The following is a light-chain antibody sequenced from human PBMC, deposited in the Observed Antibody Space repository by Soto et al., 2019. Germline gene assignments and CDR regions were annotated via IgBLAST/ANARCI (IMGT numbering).Light chain of an antibody. CDR3: QQFHNWTPIT. CDR2: GAS. CDR1: QNIGYSY. J-gene: IGKJ1*01. V-gene: IGKV3-15*01. Sequence: EIVLTQSPCIMSLSPGERATLSCRASQNIGYSYLAWYQHKPGQAPRLLIYGASTRATGIPARFSGSGSGTEFTLTISSLQSEDFAVYYCQQFHNWTPITFGQGTKVDIK.